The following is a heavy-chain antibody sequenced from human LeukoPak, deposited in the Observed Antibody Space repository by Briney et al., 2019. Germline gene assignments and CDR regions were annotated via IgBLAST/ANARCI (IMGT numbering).Heavy chain of an antibody. V-gene: IGHV3-23*01. CDR2: TSDRGDYT. J-gene: IGHJ4*02. Sequence: GGSLRLSCAASGFTFSSYSMSWVRQAPGKGLEWVSGTSDRGDYTYYADSVKGRFTVSRDTSKNTLYLQMNSLRAEDTALYFCAKKAQYDGHYPLDYWGQGTLVTVSA. CDR1: GFTFSSYS. D-gene: IGHD4/OR15-4a*01. CDR3: AKKAQYDGHYPLDY.